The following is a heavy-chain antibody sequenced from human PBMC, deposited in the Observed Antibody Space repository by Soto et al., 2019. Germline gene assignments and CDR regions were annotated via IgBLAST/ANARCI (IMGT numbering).Heavy chain of an antibody. CDR3: ARDRASYSSSRIIGYYYYGMDV. J-gene: IGHJ6*02. V-gene: IGHV1-69*13. D-gene: IGHD6-6*01. CDR1: GCTFSSYA. Sequence: GASLKVSCKASGCTFSSYAISWVRQAPGQGLEWMGGIIPIFGTANYAQKFQGRVTITADESTSTAYMELSSLRSEDTAVYYCARDRASYSSSRIIGYYYYGMDVWGQGTTVTVSS. CDR2: IIPIFGTA.